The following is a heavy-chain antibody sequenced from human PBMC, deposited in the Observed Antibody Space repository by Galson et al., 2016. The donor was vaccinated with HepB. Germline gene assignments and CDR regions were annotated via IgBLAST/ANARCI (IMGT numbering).Heavy chain of an antibody. Sequence: SLRLSCATSGFTFTRYNMNCVRQAPGKGLVWISSISSGSSYIYYADSVKGRFTISRDNVKKSLYLQMNSLRPEDTAVYYCARVREQQLLDAFDIWGQGTMVTVSS. J-gene: IGHJ3*02. D-gene: IGHD6-13*01. V-gene: IGHV3-21*01. CDR2: ISSGSSYI. CDR3: ARVREQQLLDAFDI. CDR1: GFTFTRYN.